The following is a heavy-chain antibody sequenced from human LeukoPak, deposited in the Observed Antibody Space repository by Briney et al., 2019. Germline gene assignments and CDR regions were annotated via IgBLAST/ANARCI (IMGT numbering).Heavy chain of an antibody. J-gene: IGHJ4*02. CDR2: IYYSGNT. CDR3: AGVDTAMVPYY. V-gene: IGHV4-59*01. D-gene: IGHD5-18*01. CDR1: GGSISTYY. Sequence: SETLSLTCTVSGGSISTYYWSWIRQPPGKGLEWIGYIYYSGNTNYNPYLQSRVTISVDTSKNQFSLRLNSVTAADTAVYYCAGVDTAMVPYYWGQGTLVTVSS.